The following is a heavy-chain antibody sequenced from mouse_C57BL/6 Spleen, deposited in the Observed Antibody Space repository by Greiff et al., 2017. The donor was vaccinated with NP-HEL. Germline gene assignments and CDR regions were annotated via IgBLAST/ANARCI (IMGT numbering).Heavy chain of an antibody. CDR2: IWRGGST. Sequence: QVQLQQLGPGLVQPSQSLSITCTVSGFSLTSYGVHWVRQSPGKGLEWLGVIWRGGSTDYNAAFMSRLSITKDNSKSQVFFKMNSLQADDTAIYYCATIYYDYLYAMDYWGQGTSVTVSS. J-gene: IGHJ4*01. V-gene: IGHV2-5*01. D-gene: IGHD2-4*01. CDR1: GFSLTSYG. CDR3: ATIYYDYLYAMDY.